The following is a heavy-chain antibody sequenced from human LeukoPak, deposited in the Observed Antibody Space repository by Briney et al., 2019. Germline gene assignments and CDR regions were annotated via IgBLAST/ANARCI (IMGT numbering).Heavy chain of an antibody. V-gene: IGHV4-39*01. CDR2: LFYGENS. Sequence: PSETLSLTCTVSGGSISTISSSTYYWGWIRQAPGKGLEWIGSLFYGENSHYNPSLKSRATLSVDTSNNQFSLKLTSVTAADAAVYFCARQLPTAAADTRGYFDYWGQGIVVTVSS. D-gene: IGHD6-25*01. CDR3: ARQLPTAAADTRGYFDY. J-gene: IGHJ4*02. CDR1: GGSISTISSSTYY.